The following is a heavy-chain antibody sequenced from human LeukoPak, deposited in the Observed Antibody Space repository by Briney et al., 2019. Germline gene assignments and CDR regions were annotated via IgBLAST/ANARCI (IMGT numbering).Heavy chain of an antibody. V-gene: IGHV1-18*04. D-gene: IGHD4-17*01. CDR2: ISAYNGNT. Sequence: ASVKVSCKSSGYASSAYTFTSYGISWVRRAPGQGLEWMGWISAYNGNTNYAQKLQGRVTMTTDTSTSTAYMELRSLRSDDTAVYYCARCISTVTGGLCYYGMDVWGQGTTVTVSS. CDR3: ARCISTVTGGLCYYGMDV. J-gene: IGHJ6*02. CDR1: GYASSAYTFTSYG.